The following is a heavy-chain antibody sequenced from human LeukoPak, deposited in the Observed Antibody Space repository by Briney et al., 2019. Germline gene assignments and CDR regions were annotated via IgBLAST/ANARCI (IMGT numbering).Heavy chain of an antibody. CDR2: ITGSGDNT. V-gene: IGHV3-23*01. CDR1: GFPFSLYG. Sequence: GGSLRLSCAASGFPFSLYGMSWVRQAPGKGLEWVSAITGSGDNTYYADSVKGRFTISRDKSKNTLDLQMNSLGAGDTAVYYCAKLGGRVTAYWYFDLWGRGTPVTVSS. CDR3: AKLGGRVTAYWYFDL. J-gene: IGHJ2*01. D-gene: IGHD3-16*01.